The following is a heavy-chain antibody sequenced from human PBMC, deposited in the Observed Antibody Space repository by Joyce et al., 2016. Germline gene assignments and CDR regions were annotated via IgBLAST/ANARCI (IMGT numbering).Heavy chain of an antibody. CDR2: MAYDGSHQ. D-gene: IGHD2-2*02. V-gene: IGHV3-30*03. Sequence: QVPLLESGGGVAQPGRSLRLSCAASEFVFSSHAMHWVRQAPGKGLGWVSVMAYDGSHQYYADSVRGRFTISRDNSQNTLYLQMNSLRVEDTAVYYCTRSSRTGYTAGWPDFDYWGQGTLVTVSS. J-gene: IGHJ4*02. CDR1: EFVFSSHA. CDR3: TRSSRTGYTAGWPDFDY.